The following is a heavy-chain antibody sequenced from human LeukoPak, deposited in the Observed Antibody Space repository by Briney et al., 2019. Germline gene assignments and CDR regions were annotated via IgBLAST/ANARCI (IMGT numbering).Heavy chain of an antibody. V-gene: IGHV1-2*02. CDR2: INPNSGGT. CDR1: GYTFTYYG. Sequence: GASVKVSCKASGYTFTYYGLNWVRQAPGQGLEWMGWINPNSGGTNYAQKFQGRVTMTRDTSISTAYMELSRLRSDDTAVYYCARGLYYYDSSGYYSSDAFDIWGQGTMVTVSS. CDR3: ARGLYYYDSSGYYSSDAFDI. J-gene: IGHJ3*02. D-gene: IGHD3-22*01.